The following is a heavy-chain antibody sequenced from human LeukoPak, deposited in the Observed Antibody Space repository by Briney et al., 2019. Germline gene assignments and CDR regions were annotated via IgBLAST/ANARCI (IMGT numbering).Heavy chain of an antibody. CDR3: ARAYSSGYDSSGYYED. D-gene: IGHD3-22*01. J-gene: IGHJ4*02. V-gene: IGHV3-53*01. Sequence: PGGSLRLSCAASGFTVSSNYMSWVRQAPGKGLEWVSVIYSGGSTYYADSVKGRFTISRDNSKNTLYLQMNSLRAEDTAVYYCARAYSSGYDSSGYYEDWGQGTLVTVSS. CDR2: IYSGGST. CDR1: GFTVSSNY.